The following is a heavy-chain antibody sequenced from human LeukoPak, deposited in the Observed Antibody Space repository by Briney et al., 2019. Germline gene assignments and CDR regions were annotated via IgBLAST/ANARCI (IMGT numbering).Heavy chain of an antibody. V-gene: IGHV1-8*01. J-gene: IGHJ4*02. CDR3: ARYSSGWPFDY. CDR2: MNPNSGNT. CDR1: GYTFTSYD. Sequence: GASVKVSCKASGYTFTSYDINWVRQATGQGLEWMGWMNPNSGNTGYAQKFQGRVTMTRDTSISTAYMELSRLRSDDTAVYYCARYSSGWPFDYWGQGTLVTVSS. D-gene: IGHD6-19*01.